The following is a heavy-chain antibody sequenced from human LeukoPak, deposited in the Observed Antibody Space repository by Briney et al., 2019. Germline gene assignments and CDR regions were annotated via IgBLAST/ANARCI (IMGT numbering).Heavy chain of an antibody. Sequence: ASVKVSCKASGYTFTGYYMHWVRQAPGQGLEWMGWINPNSGGTNYAQKFQGRVTMTRDTSISTAYMELSRLRSDDTAVYYCARDFSGYIVNLGYWGQGTLVTVYS. CDR3: ARDFSGYIVNLGY. J-gene: IGHJ4*02. CDR2: INPNSGGT. V-gene: IGHV1-2*02. D-gene: IGHD5-12*01. CDR1: GYTFTGYY.